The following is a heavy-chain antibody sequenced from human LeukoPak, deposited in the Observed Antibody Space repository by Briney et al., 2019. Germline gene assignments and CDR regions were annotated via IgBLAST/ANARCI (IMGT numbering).Heavy chain of an antibody. V-gene: IGHV4-34*01. CDR1: GGSFSGYY. D-gene: IGHD6-13*01. Sequence: SETLSLTCAVYGGSFSGYYWRWIRQPPGKGLEWMGEINHSGSTHYNPSLKSRVTISVDTSTIQFSLKLSSVTAADTAVYYGARMRGYSSSCAGYYYYYMDVWGKGTTVTISS. CDR2: INHSGST. CDR3: ARMRGYSSSCAGYYYYYMDV. J-gene: IGHJ6*03.